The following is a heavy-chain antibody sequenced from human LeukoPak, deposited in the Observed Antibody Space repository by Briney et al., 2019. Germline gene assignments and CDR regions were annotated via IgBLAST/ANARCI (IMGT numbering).Heavy chain of an antibody. J-gene: IGHJ4*02. V-gene: IGHV3-30*18. Sequence: GGSLRLSCAASGFTFSRYWMTWVRQAPGKGLEWVAFISYDGSNKYYADSVKGRFTISRDNLKNTLYLQMNSLGAEDTAVYYCAKGGSGSYYDNFDYWGQGTLVTVSS. CDR1: GFTFSRYW. CDR3: AKGGSGSYYDNFDY. CDR2: ISYDGSNK. D-gene: IGHD1-26*01.